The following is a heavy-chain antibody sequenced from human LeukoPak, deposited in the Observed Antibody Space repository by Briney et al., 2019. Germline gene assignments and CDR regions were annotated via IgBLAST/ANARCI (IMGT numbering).Heavy chain of an antibody. Sequence: GGSLRLSCAASGFTFSTYAMTWVRQARGKGLEWVSAVSDSGTRTFYADSVKGRFAISRNSLRADDTAVYYCARPGCGGNCYYRMDVWGKGTTVTVSS. CDR3: ARPGCGGNCYYRMDV. CDR1: GFTFSTYA. CDR2: VSDSGTRT. J-gene: IGHJ6*04. V-gene: IGHV3-23*01. D-gene: IGHD2-21*01.